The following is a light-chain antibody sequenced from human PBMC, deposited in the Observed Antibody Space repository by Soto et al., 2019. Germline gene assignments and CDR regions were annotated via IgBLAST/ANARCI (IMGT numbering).Light chain of an antibody. J-gene: IGKJ4*01. V-gene: IGKV3-11*01. Sequence: EIVFTQSPSTLSLSPGERATLSCWASQSIRNSLAWYQQKPGQAPRLLIYDASTRATGIPARFSGSGSGTDFTLTISSLEPEDFAVYYCQQYSVWPLTFGGGTKVDIK. CDR2: DAS. CDR3: QQYSVWPLT. CDR1: QSIRNS.